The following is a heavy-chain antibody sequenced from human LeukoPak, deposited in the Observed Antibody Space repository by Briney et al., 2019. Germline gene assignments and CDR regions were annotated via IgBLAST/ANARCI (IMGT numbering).Heavy chain of an antibody. CDR1: GGSISSFY. D-gene: IGHD3-3*01. V-gene: IGHV4-4*07. Sequence: SETLSLTCTVSGGSISSFYWNWIRQPAGKGLEWIGRIYTSGSTNYNPSLKSRVTISVDTSKNQFSLKLSSVTAADTAVYYCARERYDPLRFLEWLFPDAFDIWGQGTMVTVSS. CDR2: IYTSGST. J-gene: IGHJ3*02. CDR3: ARERYDPLRFLEWLFPDAFDI.